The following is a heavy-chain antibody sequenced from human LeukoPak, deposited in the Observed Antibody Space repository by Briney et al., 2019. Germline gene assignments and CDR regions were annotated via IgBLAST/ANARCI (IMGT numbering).Heavy chain of an antibody. J-gene: IGHJ4*02. CDR2: ICGSGGST. CDR3: AMAHCSPTSCSRIDY. V-gene: IGHV3-23*01. D-gene: IGHD2-2*01. CDR1: GFTFSTCA. Sequence: PGGSLRLSCAASGFTFSTCAMGWVRQAPGKGLGWVSAICGSGGSTFYADSVKGRFTISRDNSKNTVYLQMSGLRAEDTALYYCAMAHCSPTSCSRIDYWGQGTLVTVSS.